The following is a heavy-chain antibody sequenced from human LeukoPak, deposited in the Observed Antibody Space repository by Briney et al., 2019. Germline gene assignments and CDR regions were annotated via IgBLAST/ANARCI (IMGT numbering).Heavy chain of an antibody. J-gene: IGHJ4*02. CDR1: GFTFSTYS. CDR3: AKDGNKWEPFDY. D-gene: IGHD1-26*01. Sequence: PGGSLRLSCAASGFTFSTYSMNWVRQAPGKGLEWVSSISSSSSYIYYADSVKGRFTISRDNSKNTLYLQMNSLRPEDTAVYYRAKDGNKWEPFDYWGQGTLVTVSS. V-gene: IGHV3-21*01. CDR2: ISSSSSYI.